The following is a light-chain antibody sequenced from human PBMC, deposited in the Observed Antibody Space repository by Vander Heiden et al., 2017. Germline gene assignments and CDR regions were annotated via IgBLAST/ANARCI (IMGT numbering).Light chain of an antibody. Sequence: IQMTQSPSSLSASAGDRVTISCRAGQSIITYLNWYQQKPGKAPKLLIYAASTLQSGVPSRFSGSGSGTDFTLTISSLQPEDFATYYCQQSYTVPTFGQGTKVEVK. CDR1: QSIITY. CDR2: AAS. V-gene: IGKV1-39*01. J-gene: IGKJ1*01. CDR3: QQSYTVPT.